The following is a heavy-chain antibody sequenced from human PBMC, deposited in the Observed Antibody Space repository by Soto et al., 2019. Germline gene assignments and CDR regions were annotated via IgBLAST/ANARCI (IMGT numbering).Heavy chain of an antibody. Sequence: GGSLRLSCAASGFTFSSYGMHWVRQAPGKGLEWVAVISYDGSNKYYADSVKGRFTISRDNSKNTLYLQMNSLRAEDTAVYYCARNPGGYQLLYLSQYYYYYYGMDVWGQGTTVTV. V-gene: IGHV3-30*03. CDR2: ISYDGSNK. D-gene: IGHD2-2*02. CDR1: GFTFSSYG. J-gene: IGHJ6*02. CDR3: ARNPGGYQLLYLSQYYYYYYGMDV.